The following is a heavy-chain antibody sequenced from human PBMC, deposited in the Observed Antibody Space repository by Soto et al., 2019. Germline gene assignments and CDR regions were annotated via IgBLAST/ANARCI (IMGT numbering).Heavy chain of an antibody. CDR1: GFIFNNYA. CDR2: FIGPGDKS. J-gene: IGHJ4*02. D-gene: IGHD4-17*01. V-gene: IGHV3-23*01. Sequence: EVQLLEAGGGFVQPGGSLGLSGTAPGFIFNNYALAWAARPPGRGWEWASAFIGPGDKSYYADSVKGRFTISRDNSKNTLYLQLNNLRVDDMAIYYCAKDRDYGDSYPFDGWGQGTLVTVSS. CDR3: AKDRDYGDSYPFDG.